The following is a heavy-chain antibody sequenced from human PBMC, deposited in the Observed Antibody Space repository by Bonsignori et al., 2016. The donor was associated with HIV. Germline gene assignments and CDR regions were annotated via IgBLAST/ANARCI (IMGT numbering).Heavy chain of an antibody. J-gene: IGHJ6*03. CDR2: IYYSGST. Sequence: PGKGLEWIGSIYYSGSTYYNPSLKSRVTISVDTSKNQFSLKLSSVTAADTAVYYCARGRHTYYYYMDVWGKGTTVTVSS. CDR3: ARGRHTYYYYMDV. V-gene: IGHV4-39*07.